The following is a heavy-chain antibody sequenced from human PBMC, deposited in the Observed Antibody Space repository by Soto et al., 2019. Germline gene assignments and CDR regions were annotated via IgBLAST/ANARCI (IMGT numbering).Heavy chain of an antibody. CDR3: AGRIIMIRGVGMDV. CDR1: GYIFTGYY. V-gene: IGHV1-2*02. CDR2: IHPNSGGT. Sequence: ASVKVSCKASGYIFTGYYLHWVRQAPGQGLEWMGWIHPNSGGTNYAQKFQGRVTMTRDTSISTAYMEVSRLRSDDTAIYYCAGRIIMIRGVGMDVWGQGTTVTVSS. J-gene: IGHJ6*02. D-gene: IGHD3-10*01.